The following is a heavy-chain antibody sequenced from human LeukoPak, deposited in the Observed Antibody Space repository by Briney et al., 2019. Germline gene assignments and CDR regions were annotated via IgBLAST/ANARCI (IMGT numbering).Heavy chain of an antibody. Sequence: PGGSLRLSCAASGFTFSNNYMSWVRQAPGKGLEWVSVIDGGGYTSYADSAKGRFIISRDNSKNTLHLQMNSLRAEDTAVYYCARELEPPRTSFYYYYGMDVWGQGTTVTVSS. CDR1: GFTFSNNY. V-gene: IGHV3-53*01. J-gene: IGHJ6*02. D-gene: IGHD1-1*01. CDR3: ARELEPPRTSFYYYYGMDV. CDR2: IDGGGYT.